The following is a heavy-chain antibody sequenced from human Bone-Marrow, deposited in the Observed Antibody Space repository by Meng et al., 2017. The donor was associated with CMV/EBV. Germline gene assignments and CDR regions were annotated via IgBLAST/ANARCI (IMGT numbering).Heavy chain of an antibody. D-gene: IGHD3-10*01. CDR3: ARDPPQKLGGMDV. Sequence: GESLKISCAASGFTFGDYYMNWIRQAPGKGLEWVGYISGSGGTIYYADSVEGRFTISRDNTKNSLYLQMNSLRVEDTAVYYCARDPPQKLGGMDVLGQGTTVTVSS. J-gene: IGHJ6*02. CDR1: GFTFGDYY. CDR2: ISGSGGTI. V-gene: IGHV3-11*01.